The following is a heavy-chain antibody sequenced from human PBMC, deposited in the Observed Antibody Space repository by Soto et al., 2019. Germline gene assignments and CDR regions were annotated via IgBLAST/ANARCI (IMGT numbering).Heavy chain of an antibody. CDR1: GGSVSSGDYY. J-gene: IGHJ4*02. Sequence: SQKLSLTCTVSGGSVSSGDYYWSWIRQPPGKGLEWIGYIYYSGNTNYNPSLKSRVIISVDTSKNLFSLKLTSVTAADTAVYYCARFPLYTSLIYSLYSCGQGTMVIVSS. CDR2: IYYSGNT. D-gene: IGHD1-20*01. CDR3: ARFPLYTSLIYSLYS. V-gene: IGHV4-61*08.